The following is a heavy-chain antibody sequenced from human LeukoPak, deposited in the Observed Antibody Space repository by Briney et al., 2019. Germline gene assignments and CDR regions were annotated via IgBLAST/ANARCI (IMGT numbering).Heavy chain of an antibody. J-gene: IGHJ4*02. CDR1: GGSISSSSHY. CDR3: ATFRVRLQGDPDY. V-gene: IGHV4-39*01. Sequence: PSETLSLTCTVSGGSISSSSHYWGWIRQLPGKGLEWIGSIYYSGSTYYNPPLKSRVTISVDTSKNQFSLKLSSVTAADTAVYYCATFRVRLQGDPDYWGQGTLVTVSS. D-gene: IGHD3-10*01. CDR2: IYYSGST.